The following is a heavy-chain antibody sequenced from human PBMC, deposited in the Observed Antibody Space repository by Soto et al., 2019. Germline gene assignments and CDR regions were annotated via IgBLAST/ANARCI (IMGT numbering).Heavy chain of an antibody. CDR1: GYRFTSYW. V-gene: IGHV5-10-1*01. D-gene: IGHD2-2*01. Sequence: PGESLKISCQGSGYRFTSYWISWVRQMPGKGLEWMGRIDPSDSYTNYSPSFQGHVTISAGKSISTAYLQWSSLKASDTAMYYCASSPRGYCSSTSCRELGNYYGMDVWGQGTTVTVSS. CDR2: IDPSDSYT. CDR3: ASSPRGYCSSTSCRELGNYYGMDV. J-gene: IGHJ6*02.